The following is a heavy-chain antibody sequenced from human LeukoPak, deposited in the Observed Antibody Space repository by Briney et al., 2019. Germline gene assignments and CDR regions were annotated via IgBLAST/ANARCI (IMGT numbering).Heavy chain of an antibody. Sequence: SETLSLTCTVSGGSISSSSYYWGWIRQPPGKGLEWIGSIYYSGSTYYNPSLKSRVTISVDTSQNQFSLKLSSVTAADTAVYYCARNSNFAWFDPWGQGTLATVSS. CDR3: ARNSNFAWFDP. CDR1: GGSISSSSYY. CDR2: IYYSGST. J-gene: IGHJ5*02. V-gene: IGHV4-39*01. D-gene: IGHD4-11*01.